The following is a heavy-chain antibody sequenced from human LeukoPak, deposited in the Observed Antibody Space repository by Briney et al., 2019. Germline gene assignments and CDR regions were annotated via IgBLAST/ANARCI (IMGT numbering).Heavy chain of an antibody. CDR3: ASSWFHFDY. CDR1: GFTFSSYS. V-gene: IGHV3-74*01. D-gene: IGHD6-13*01. Sequence: GGSLRLSCAASGFTFSSYSMNWVRQAPGKGLVWVSRINSDGSSTDYADSVKDRFTISRDNAKNTLYLQMNNLRAEDTAVYYCASSWFHFDYWGQGTLVTVSS. J-gene: IGHJ4*02. CDR2: INSDGSST.